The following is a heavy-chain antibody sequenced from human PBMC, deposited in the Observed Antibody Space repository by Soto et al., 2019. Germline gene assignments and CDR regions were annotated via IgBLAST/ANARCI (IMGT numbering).Heavy chain of an antibody. V-gene: IGHV3-66*01. J-gene: IGHJ4*02. CDR1: GFTFSSNS. CDR2: INSGDNT. CDR3: ASGRGYLIEF. D-gene: IGHD5-18*01. Sequence: GGSLRLSCAASGFTFSSNSMKWVRQAPGEGLEWVSMINSGDNTRYADSVRGRFTLSRDNSKNTVYLQMNSLRAEDTAMYYCASGRGYLIEFWGQGTLVTVSS.